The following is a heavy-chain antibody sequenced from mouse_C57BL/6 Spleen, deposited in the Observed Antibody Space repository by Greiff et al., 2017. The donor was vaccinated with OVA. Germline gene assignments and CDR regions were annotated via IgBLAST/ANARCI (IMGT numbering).Heavy chain of an antibody. CDR2: INPYNGGT. D-gene: IGHD1-1*01. J-gene: IGHJ2*01. Sequence: EVQLQQSGPVLVKPGASVKMSCKASGYTFTDYYMNWVKQSHGKSLEWIGVINPYNGGTSYNQKFKGKATLTVDKSSSTAYMELNSLTSEDSAVYYCARSGSPHYFDYWGQGTTLTVSS. V-gene: IGHV1-19*01. CDR3: ARSGSPHYFDY. CDR1: GYTFTDYY.